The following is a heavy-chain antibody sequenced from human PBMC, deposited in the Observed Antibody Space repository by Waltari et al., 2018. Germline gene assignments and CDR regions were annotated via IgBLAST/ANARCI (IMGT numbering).Heavy chain of an antibody. CDR2: INPEGTIT. D-gene: IGHD3-16*02. CDR3: ARVKSYRGNEAFDI. Sequence: EVQLVESGGGLVQPGGSLRLSWAASGFRFSSYWMHWVRQAPGKGPVWVSRINPEGTITTYADSVKGRCTVSRDNAKNTLYLQMNSLRAEETAVYYCARVKSYRGNEAFDIWGQGTMVTVSS. CDR1: GFRFSSYW. J-gene: IGHJ3*02. V-gene: IGHV3-74*01.